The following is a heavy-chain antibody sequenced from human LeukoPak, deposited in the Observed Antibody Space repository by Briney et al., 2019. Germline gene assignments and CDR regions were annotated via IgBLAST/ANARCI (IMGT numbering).Heavy chain of an antibody. D-gene: IGHD6-19*01. J-gene: IGHJ1*01. CDR2: IYYSGST. CDR1: GGSVSSGSYY. V-gene: IGHV4-61*01. Sequence: PSETLSLTCTVSGGSVSSGSYYWSWIRQPPGKGLEWIGYIYYSGSTNYNPSLKSRVTISVDTSKNQFSLKLSSVTAADTAVYYCARAGGSGWREHPAVRRRGYFQHWGRGTLVTVSS. CDR3: ARAGGSGWREHPAVRRRGYFQH.